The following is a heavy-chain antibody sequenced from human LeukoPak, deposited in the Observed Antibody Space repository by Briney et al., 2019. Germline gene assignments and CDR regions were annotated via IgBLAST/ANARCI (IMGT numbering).Heavy chain of an antibody. CDR3: TRDHCRGDNCPSFDY. J-gene: IGHJ4*02. D-gene: IGHD2-15*01. V-gene: IGHV1-18*04. CDR2: IGAYNGDT. CDR1: GYTFTSFG. Sequence: ASVKVSCKPSGYTFTSFGIRWVRQAPGQGLEWMGWIGAYNGDTNYAQKFQGRVTMTTDTSTSTAYMDLRSLRSDDTAVYYCTRDHCRGDNCPSFDYWGQGTLVTVSS.